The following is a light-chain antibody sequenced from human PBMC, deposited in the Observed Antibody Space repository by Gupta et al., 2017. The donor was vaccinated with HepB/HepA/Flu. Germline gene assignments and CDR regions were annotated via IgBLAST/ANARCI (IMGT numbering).Light chain of an antibody. Sequence: VLTQSPGTLSLSPGERATLSCRASQSVSSYYLAWYQQKPGQAPRLLIYATSSRATGIPDRFSGSGSGTDFTLTISRLEPEDFAVYYCHQYVSSPDTFGQGTKLEIK. V-gene: IGKV3-20*01. J-gene: IGKJ2*01. CDR3: HQYVSSPDT. CDR1: QSVSSYY. CDR2: ATS.